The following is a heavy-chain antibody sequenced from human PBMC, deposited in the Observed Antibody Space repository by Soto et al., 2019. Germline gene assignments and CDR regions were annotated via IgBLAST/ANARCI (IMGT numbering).Heavy chain of an antibody. J-gene: IGHJ5*02. CDR2: IYYSGST. CDR1: GGSISSGDYY. D-gene: IGHD2-2*02. V-gene: IGHV4-30-4*01. CDR3: ARGHIVLVPAARPEVSFNWFDP. Sequence: SETLSLTCTVSGGSISSGDYYWSWIRQPPGKGLEWIGYIYYSGSTYYNPSLKSRVTISVDTSKNQFSLKLSSVTAADTAVYYCARGHIVLVPAARPEVSFNWFDPWGQGTLVTVSS.